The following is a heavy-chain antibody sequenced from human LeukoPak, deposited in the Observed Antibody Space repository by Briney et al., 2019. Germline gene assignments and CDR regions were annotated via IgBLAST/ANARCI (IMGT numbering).Heavy chain of an antibody. V-gene: IGHV4-34*01. CDR2: INHSGST. J-gene: IGHJ4*02. D-gene: IGHD3-22*01. Sequence: SETLSLTCAVYGGSFSGYYWSWIRQPPGKGLEWIGEINHSGSTNYNPSLKSRVTISVDTSKNQFSLKLSSVTAADTAVYYCARGRYHDSRFDYWGQGTLVTVSS. CDR3: ARGRYHDSRFDY. CDR1: GGSFSGYY.